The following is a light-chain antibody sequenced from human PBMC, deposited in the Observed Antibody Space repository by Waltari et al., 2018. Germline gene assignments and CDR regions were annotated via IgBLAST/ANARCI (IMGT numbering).Light chain of an antibody. CDR3: QQFNNYPPYT. J-gene: IGKJ2*01. V-gene: IGKV1D-13*01. Sequence: AIQLTQSPSSLSASVGDRVTITCRASQGISSALAWYQQKPGKAPKLLTYDASSLESGVPSRFSGSGSGTDVTLTISSLQPEDFATYYCQQFNNYPPYTFGQGTKLEIK. CDR1: QGISSA. CDR2: DAS.